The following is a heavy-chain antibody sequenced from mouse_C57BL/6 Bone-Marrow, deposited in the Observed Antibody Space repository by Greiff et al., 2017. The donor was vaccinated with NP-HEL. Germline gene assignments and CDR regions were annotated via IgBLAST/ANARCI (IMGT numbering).Heavy chain of an antibody. CDR1: GYTFTSYW. CDR2: INPSNGGT. Sequence: QVQLQQPGTELVKPGASVKLSCKASGYTFTSYWMPWVKQRPGQGLEWIGNINPSNGGTNYNEKFKSKATLTVDKSSSTAYIQLSSLTSEDSAVYYCARPIYDGYVYYAMDYWGQGTSVTVSS. D-gene: IGHD2-3*01. V-gene: IGHV1-53*01. J-gene: IGHJ4*01. CDR3: ARPIYDGYVYYAMDY.